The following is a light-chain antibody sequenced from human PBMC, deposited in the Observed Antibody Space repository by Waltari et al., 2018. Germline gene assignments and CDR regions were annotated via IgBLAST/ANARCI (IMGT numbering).Light chain of an antibody. Sequence: DIVMTQSPDSLAVSLGERATIHCKSSQSVLYTSNNQNYLAWYRQKSGQPPELLIYWASTRESGVPDRFSGSGSATNFTLTISSLQAEDVAVYYCQQYSIMPWMFGQGTKVEIK. V-gene: IGKV4-1*01. J-gene: IGKJ1*01. CDR1: QSVLYTSNNQNY. CDR2: WAS. CDR3: QQYSIMPWM.